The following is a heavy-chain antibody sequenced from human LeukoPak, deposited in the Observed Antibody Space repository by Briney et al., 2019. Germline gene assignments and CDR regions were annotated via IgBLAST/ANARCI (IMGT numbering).Heavy chain of an antibody. V-gene: IGHV1-8*01. CDR2: MNPNSGNT. Sequence: ASVKVSCKASGYTFTSYDINWVRQATGQGLEWMGWMNPNSGNTGYAQKFQGRVTMTRNTSISTAYMELSSLRSEDTAVYYCARGGIGAYYYDSSGPLGYYYYYMDVWGKGTTVTVSS. CDR1: GYTFTSYD. J-gene: IGHJ6*03. CDR3: ARGGIGAYYYDSSGPLGYYYYYMDV. D-gene: IGHD3-22*01.